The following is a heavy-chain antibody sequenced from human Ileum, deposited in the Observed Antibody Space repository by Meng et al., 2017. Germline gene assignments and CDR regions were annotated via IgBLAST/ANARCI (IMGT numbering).Heavy chain of an antibody. CDR3: ATAGAYRFDY. CDR2: INADGSTI. V-gene: IGHV3-74*01. CDR1: AFTFSSYW. Sequence: VQLRGPGGGLVQPGGSLRRSCAASAFTFSSYWIHWVRQAPGKGLVWVSRINADGSTIDYADSVKGRFTISRDNAKNTLYLQMNSLRAEDTAVYYCATAGAYRFDYWGQGTLVTVSS. J-gene: IGHJ4*02. D-gene: IGHD3-16*02.